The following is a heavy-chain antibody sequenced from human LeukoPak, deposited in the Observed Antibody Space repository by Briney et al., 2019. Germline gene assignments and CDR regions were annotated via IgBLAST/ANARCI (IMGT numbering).Heavy chain of an antibody. CDR3: ARGRCSSTSCYYYYGMDV. D-gene: IGHD2-2*01. CDR2: IYHSGST. J-gene: IGHJ6*02. V-gene: IGHV4-4*02. CDR1: GGSVSSSNW. Sequence: PSGTLSLTCAVSGGSVSSSNWWSWVRQPPGKGLEWIGEIYHSGSTNYNPSLKSRVTISVDKSKNQFSLKLSSVTAADTAVYYCARGRCSSTSCYYYYGMDVWGQGTTVTVSS.